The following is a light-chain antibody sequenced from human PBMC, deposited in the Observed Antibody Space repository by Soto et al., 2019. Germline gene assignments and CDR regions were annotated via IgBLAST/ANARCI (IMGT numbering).Light chain of an antibody. CDR2: DND. J-gene: IGLJ3*02. V-gene: IGLV1-51*01. CDR1: NSNIGIEY. CDR3: ATWDSSLGAVV. Sequence: QSVLTQPPSVSAAPGQEVTIACSGSNSNIGIEYVAWYQHLPGTAPKLVIYDNDKRPSGIPDRFSGSKSGTSATLGITGLQTWDEADYYCATWDSSLGAVVFGGGTKLTVL.